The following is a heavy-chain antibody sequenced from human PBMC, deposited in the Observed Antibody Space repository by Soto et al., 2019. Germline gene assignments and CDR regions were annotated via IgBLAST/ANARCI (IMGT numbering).Heavy chain of an antibody. J-gene: IGHJ4*02. D-gene: IGHD6-13*01. Sequence: QVQLVQSGAEVKKPGASVKVSCKASGYTFTSYGISWVRQAPGQGLEWMGWISGYNGDTNYAQKLQGRVTMTTDTSTNTAYMELRSLRSDDTAGYYCARAPQTVAGAGIWYWGQGTLVTVSS. CDR2: ISGYNGDT. CDR3: ARAPQTVAGAGIWY. V-gene: IGHV1-18*04. CDR1: GYTFTSYG.